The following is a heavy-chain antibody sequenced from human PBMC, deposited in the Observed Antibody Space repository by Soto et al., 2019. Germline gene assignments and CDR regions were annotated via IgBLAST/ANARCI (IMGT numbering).Heavy chain of an antibody. D-gene: IGHD3-22*01. J-gene: IGHJ5*02. CDR3: AKDPNDNSVYINWFDP. V-gene: IGHV3-30*18. CDR2: MSYDGSHK. Sequence: QVQLVESGGGVVQPGRSLRLSCEASGFTFSSYGMHWVRQAPGKGLEWLAVMSYDGSHKQYADSVKGRFTISRDNSKNTLYLRMNSLRTEDTAVYYCAKDPNDNSVYINWFDPWGQGTLVTVSS. CDR1: GFTFSSYG.